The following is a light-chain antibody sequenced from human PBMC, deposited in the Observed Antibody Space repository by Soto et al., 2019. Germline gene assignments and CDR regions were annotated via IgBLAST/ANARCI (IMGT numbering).Light chain of an antibody. Sequence: DIQMTQSPSTLSACVGDRVTITCRASQSISSWLAWYQQKPGKAPKLLIYKASSLESGVPSRFSGSGSGTEFTLTISSLQPDDFATYYCQQYNIYPWTFGQGTKVDIK. CDR3: QQYNIYPWT. V-gene: IGKV1-5*03. CDR2: KAS. J-gene: IGKJ1*01. CDR1: QSISSW.